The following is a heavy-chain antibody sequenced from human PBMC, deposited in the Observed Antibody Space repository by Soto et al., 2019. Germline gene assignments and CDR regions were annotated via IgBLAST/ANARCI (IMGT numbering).Heavy chain of an antibody. CDR2: ISLYSDGT. CDR1: GYTFSNYG. V-gene: IGHV1-18*01. D-gene: IGHD2-2*01. Sequence: GASVKVSCKTSGYTFSNYGITWVRQTPGQPLEWLGWISLYSDGTNYAQKFQGRVSMTTDTSTTTAYMELRSLRSDDTAVYYCARVVPGAEAWFGPWGQGTLVTVSS. CDR3: ARVVPGAEAWFGP. J-gene: IGHJ5*02.